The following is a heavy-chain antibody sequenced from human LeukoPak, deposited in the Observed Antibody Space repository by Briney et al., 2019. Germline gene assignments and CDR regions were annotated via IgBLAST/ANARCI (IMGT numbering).Heavy chain of an antibody. J-gene: IGHJ4*02. CDR3: ARGSSSWYLGRDY. CDR2: IYYSGST. CDR1: GGSISSSSYY. D-gene: IGHD6-13*01. Sequence: PSETLSLTCTVSGGSISSSSYYWGWIRQPPGKGLEWIGSIYYSGSTYYNPSLKSRVTISVDTSKNQFSLKLSSVTAADTAVYYCARGSSSWYLGRDYWGQGTLVTVSS. V-gene: IGHV4-39*07.